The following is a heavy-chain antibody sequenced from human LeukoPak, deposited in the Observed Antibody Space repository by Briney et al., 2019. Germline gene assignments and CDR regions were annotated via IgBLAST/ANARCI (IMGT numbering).Heavy chain of an antibody. V-gene: IGHV4-59*12. Sequence: PSETLSLTCTVSGGSISSYYWSWIRQPPGKGLEWIGYIYYSGSTNYNPSLRSRVTISVDTSKNQFSLKLSSVTAADTAVYYCARDPTAYYDVGYWGQGTLVTVSS. CDR3: ARDPTAYYDVGY. CDR1: GGSISSYY. D-gene: IGHD3-22*01. J-gene: IGHJ4*02. CDR2: IYYSGST.